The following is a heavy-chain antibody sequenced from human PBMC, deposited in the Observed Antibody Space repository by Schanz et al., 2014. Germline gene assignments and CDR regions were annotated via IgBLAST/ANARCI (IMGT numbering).Heavy chain of an antibody. V-gene: IGHV3-30*02. Sequence: VHLVESGGGVVQPGGSLRLSCAASGFLFRTYGMHWVRQAPGKGLEWVAFIHYDGTYKYYADSVKGRFTISRDNSENTLYLQMISLRAEDTAVYYCAKLDGYAYGSMGQEYFDYWGQGTLVAVSS. CDR2: IHYDGTYK. CDR1: GFLFRTYG. CDR3: AKLDGYAYGSMGQEYFDY. D-gene: IGHD5-18*01. J-gene: IGHJ4*02.